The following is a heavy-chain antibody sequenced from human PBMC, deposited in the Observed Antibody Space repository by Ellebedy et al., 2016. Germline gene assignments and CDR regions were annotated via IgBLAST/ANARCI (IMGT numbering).Heavy chain of an antibody. V-gene: IGHV3-48*01. CDR3: ARGFSVLDYDLVY. Sequence: GESLKISCAASGFTFSSYSMNWVCQAPGKGLEWVSYISSSSSTIYYADSVKGRFTISRDNAKNSLYLQMNGLRADDTAVYYCARGFSVLDYDLVYWGQGTLVTVSS. CDR1: GFTFSSYS. J-gene: IGHJ4*02. CDR2: ISSSSSTI. D-gene: IGHD4-17*01.